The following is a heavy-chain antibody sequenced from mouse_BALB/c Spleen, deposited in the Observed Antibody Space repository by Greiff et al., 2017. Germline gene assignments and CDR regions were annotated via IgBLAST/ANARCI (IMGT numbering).Heavy chain of an antibody. CDR1: GFSLTGYG. Sequence: VKLVESGPGLVAPSQSLSITCTVSGFSLTGYGVNWVRQPPGKGLEWLGMIWGDGSTDYNSALKSRLSISKDNSKSQVFLKMNSLQTDDTAMYYCAREGYGSSPNQAWFAYWGQGTLVTVSA. D-gene: IGHD1-1*01. J-gene: IGHJ3*01. V-gene: IGHV2-6-7*01. CDR2: IWGDGST. CDR3: AREGYGSSPNQAWFAY.